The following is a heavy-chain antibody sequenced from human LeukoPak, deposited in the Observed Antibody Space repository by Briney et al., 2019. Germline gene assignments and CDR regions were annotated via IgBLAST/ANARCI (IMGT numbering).Heavy chain of an antibody. CDR2: IYSGGST. D-gene: IGHD2-15*01. J-gene: IGHJ6*02. CDR3: ARDGYCSGGSCYNYYYYGMDA. CDR1: GFTVSSNY. V-gene: IGHV3-53*01. Sequence: GGSLRLSCAASGFTVSSNYMSWVRQAPGKGLEWVSVIYSGGSTYYADSVKGRFTISRDNSKNTLYLQMNSLRAEDTAVYYCARDGYCSGGSCYNYYYYGMDAWGQGTTVTVSS.